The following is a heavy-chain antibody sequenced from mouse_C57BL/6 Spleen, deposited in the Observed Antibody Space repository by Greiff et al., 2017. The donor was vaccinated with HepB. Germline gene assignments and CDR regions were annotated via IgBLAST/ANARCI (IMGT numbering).Heavy chain of an antibody. Sequence: DVMLVESGGGLVKPGGSLKPSCAASGFTFSSYAMSWVRQTPEKRLEWVATISDGGSYTYYPDNVKGRFTISRDNAKNNLYLQMSHLKSEDTAMYYCANYYGSSHYYAMDYWGQGTSVTVSS. J-gene: IGHJ4*01. CDR1: GFTFSSYA. CDR2: ISDGGSYT. D-gene: IGHD1-1*01. CDR3: ANYYGSSHYYAMDY. V-gene: IGHV5-4*03.